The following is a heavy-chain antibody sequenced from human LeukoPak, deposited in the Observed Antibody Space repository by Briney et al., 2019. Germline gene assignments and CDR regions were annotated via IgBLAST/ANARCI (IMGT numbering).Heavy chain of an antibody. J-gene: IGHJ4*01. CDR3: ARARGDTYGYFEY. CDR1: GLTLSGYW. Sequence: GGSLRLSCAASGLTLSGYWMHWVRQAPGKGPVWVSRINGDASSTSYADSVKGRFTISRDNAKSTLYLQMNSLRVEDTAVYYCARARGDTYGYFEYWGQEPWSPSPQ. CDR2: INGDASST. D-gene: IGHD5-18*01. V-gene: IGHV3-74*01.